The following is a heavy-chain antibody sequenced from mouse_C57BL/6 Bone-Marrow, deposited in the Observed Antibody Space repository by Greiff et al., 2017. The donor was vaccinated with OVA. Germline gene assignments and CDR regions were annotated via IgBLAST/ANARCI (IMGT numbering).Heavy chain of an antibody. V-gene: IGHV5-6*01. Sequence: EVMLVESGGDLVKPGGSLKLSCAASGFTFSSYGMSWVRQTPDKRLEWVATISSGGSYTYYPDSVKGRFTISRDNAKNTLYLQMSSLKSEDTAVYYCARHNGYYIDYWGQGTTLTVSS. CDR2: ISSGGSYT. J-gene: IGHJ2*01. D-gene: IGHD2-2*01. CDR1: GFTFSSYG. CDR3: ARHNGYYIDY.